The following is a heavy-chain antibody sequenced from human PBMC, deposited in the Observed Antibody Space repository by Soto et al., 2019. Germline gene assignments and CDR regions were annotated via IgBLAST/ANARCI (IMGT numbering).Heavy chain of an antibody. CDR1: GGSISSYY. D-gene: IGHD2-15*01. V-gene: IGHV4-59*01. Sequence: SETLSLTCTVSGGSISSYYWSWIRQPPGKGLEWIGYIYYSGSTNYNPSLKSRVTISVDTSKNQFSLKLSSVTAADTAVYYCAREGPVVSWGVDYWGQGILVTV. CDR2: IYYSGST. CDR3: AREGPVVSWGVDY. J-gene: IGHJ4*02.